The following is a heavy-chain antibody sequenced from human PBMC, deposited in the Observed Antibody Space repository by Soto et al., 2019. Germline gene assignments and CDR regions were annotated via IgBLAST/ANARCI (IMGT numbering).Heavy chain of an antibody. CDR1: GGSVSSGRYY. Sequence: SETLSLTCTVSGGSVSSGRYYWSWIRQTPGKGLEWIGYIYYSGDTNYNPSLKSRGTISVDTSKNQFSLRLTSVTAADTAVYYCARGSPNSRIGVTGTPLGSWFDPWGQGTLVTVSS. CDR3: ARGSPNSRIGVTGTPLGSWFDP. CDR2: IYYSGDT. J-gene: IGHJ5*02. V-gene: IGHV4-61*01. D-gene: IGHD6-19*01.